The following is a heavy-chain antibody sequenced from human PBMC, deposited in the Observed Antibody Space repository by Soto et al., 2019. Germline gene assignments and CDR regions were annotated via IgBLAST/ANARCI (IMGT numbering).Heavy chain of an antibody. Sequence: QVQLQQWGAGLLKPSETLSLTCAVYGGSFSGYYWSWIRQPPGKGLEWIGEINHSGSTNYNPSLKSRGTISVDTSKNQFSLKLSSVTAADTAVYYCARGKGLLLWFGELHPHNYWGQGTLVTVSS. CDR3: ARGKGLLLWFGELHPHNY. J-gene: IGHJ4*02. D-gene: IGHD3-10*01. CDR2: INHSGST. V-gene: IGHV4-34*01. CDR1: GGSFSGYY.